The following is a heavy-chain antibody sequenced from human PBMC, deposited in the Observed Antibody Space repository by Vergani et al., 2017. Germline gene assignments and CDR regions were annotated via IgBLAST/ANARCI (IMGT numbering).Heavy chain of an antibody. V-gene: IGHV1-69*01. CDR1: GGTFSSYA. CDR3: ARDLFEMAINTHFDY. Sequence: QVQLVQSGAEVKKPGSSVKVSCKASGGTFSSYAISWVRQAPGQGLEWMGGIIPIFGTAYYAQKFQGRVTITADESTSTAYMELSSLRSEDTAVYYCARDLFEMAINTHFDYWGQGTLVTVSS. CDR2: IIPIFGTA. D-gene: IGHD5-24*01. J-gene: IGHJ4*02.